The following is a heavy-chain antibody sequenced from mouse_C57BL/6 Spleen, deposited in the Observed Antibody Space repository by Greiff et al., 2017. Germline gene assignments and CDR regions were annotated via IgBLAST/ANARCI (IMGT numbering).Heavy chain of an antibody. J-gene: IGHJ3*01. CDR2: INPNYGAT. D-gene: IGHD4-1*02. Sequence: VQLKQSGPELVKPGASVKISCKASGYSFTDYNMNWVKQSNGKSLEWIGVINPNYGATSYNQKFKGKATLTVDQSSSPAYMQLNSLTSEASAVYYCAPNWDVSAYWGQGTLVTVSA. CDR1: GYSFTDYN. V-gene: IGHV1-39*01. CDR3: APNWDVSAY.